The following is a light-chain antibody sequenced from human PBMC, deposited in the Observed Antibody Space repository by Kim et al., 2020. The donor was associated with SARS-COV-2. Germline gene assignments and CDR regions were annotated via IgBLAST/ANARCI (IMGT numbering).Light chain of an antibody. Sequence: ASVGDRVTITCRASQGISSALAWYQQKPGKAPKLLTYDASSLESGVPSRFSGSGSGTDFTLTISSLQPEDFATYYCQQFNSYPRTFGQGTRLEIK. CDR1: QGISSA. J-gene: IGKJ5*01. CDR2: DAS. V-gene: IGKV1-13*02. CDR3: QQFNSYPRT.